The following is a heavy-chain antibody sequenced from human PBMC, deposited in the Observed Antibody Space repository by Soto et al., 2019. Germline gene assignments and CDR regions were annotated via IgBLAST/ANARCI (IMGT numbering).Heavy chain of an antibody. Sequence: SETLSLTCTVSGGSISSYYWSWIRQPPGRGLEWIGYISYSGSTNYNPSLKSRVTISVDTSKNQFSLKLSSATAADTAVYYCARATPVFYYSSSWSLDYWGQGTLVTVS. CDR2: ISYSGST. D-gene: IGHD6-13*01. V-gene: IGHV4-59*01. CDR3: ARATPVFYYSSSWSLDY. J-gene: IGHJ4*02. CDR1: GGSISSYY.